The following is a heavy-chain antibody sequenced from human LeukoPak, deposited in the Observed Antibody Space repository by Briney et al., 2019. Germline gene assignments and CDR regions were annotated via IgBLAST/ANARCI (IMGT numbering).Heavy chain of an antibody. Sequence: PGGSLRLSCAASAFNVSGYTVNWVRQAPGKGLEWISSIRSRNNYITYAASVEGRFTISRDNTKNSLYLQMNSLRVEDTAVYYCARDLGTMVRGVLDYWGQGTLVTVSS. CDR3: ARDLGTMVRGVLDY. J-gene: IGHJ4*02. V-gene: IGHV3-21*01. CDR2: IRSRNNYI. D-gene: IGHD3-10*01. CDR1: AFNVSGYT.